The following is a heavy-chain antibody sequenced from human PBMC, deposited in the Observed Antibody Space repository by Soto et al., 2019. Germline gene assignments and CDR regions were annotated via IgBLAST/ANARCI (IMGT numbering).Heavy chain of an antibody. CDR1: GYSFTNYG. J-gene: IGHJ6*03. CDR3: ARDRGVAPPVAGNTHYYYYMDV. CDR2: ISAYNGNT. D-gene: IGHD6-19*01. Sequence: QDQLVQSGVEVKKPGASVKVSCKASGYSFTNYGITWVRQAPGQGFEGMGWISAYNGNTNYAQKFQGRVTMTTDASTSTAYLGLRSLSSDDTAVYYCARDRGVAPPVAGNTHYYYYMDVWGKGTTVTVSS. V-gene: IGHV1-18*01.